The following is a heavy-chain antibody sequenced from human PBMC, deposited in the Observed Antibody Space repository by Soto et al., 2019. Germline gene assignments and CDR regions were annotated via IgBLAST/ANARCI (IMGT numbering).Heavy chain of an antibody. CDR2: IIPIFGTA. J-gene: IGHJ5*02. V-gene: IGHV1-69*06. Sequence: SVKVSCKASGGTFSSYAISWVRQAPGQGLEWMGGIIPIFGTANYAQKFQGRVTITADKSTSTAYMELSSLRSEDTAVYYCARGGRYSSSWYPKNLYNWFDPWGQGTLVTVSS. CDR1: GGTFSSYA. D-gene: IGHD6-13*01. CDR3: ARGGRYSSSWYPKNLYNWFDP.